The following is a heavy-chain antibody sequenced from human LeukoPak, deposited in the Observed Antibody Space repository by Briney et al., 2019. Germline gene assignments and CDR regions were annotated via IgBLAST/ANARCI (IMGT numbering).Heavy chain of an antibody. CDR1: GYTFTGYY. J-gene: IGHJ5*02. V-gene: IGHV1-2*02. CDR2: INPNSGGT. D-gene: IGHD3-3*01. CDR3: ARGGGLEWLLYRSDWFDP. Sequence: ASVKVSCKASGYTFTGYYMHWVRQAPGQGLEWMGWINPNSGGTNYAQKFQGRVTMTRDTSISTAYMELSRLRSDDTAVYYCARGGGLEWLLYRSDWFDPWGQGTLVTVPS.